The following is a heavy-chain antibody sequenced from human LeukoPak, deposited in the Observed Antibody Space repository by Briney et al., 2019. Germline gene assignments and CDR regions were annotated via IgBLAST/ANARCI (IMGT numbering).Heavy chain of an antibody. CDR2: ISGSGGGR. CDR3: AKGVDASGIYYYFYMDV. J-gene: IGHJ6*03. CDR1: GFTFSSYA. V-gene: IGHV3-23*01. Sequence: PGGSLRLSCAASGFTFSSYAMSWVRQAPGKGLEWVSGISGSGGGRYYADSVKGRFTISRDNSKNMLYLQMNNLRAEDTAVYYCAKGVDASGIYYYFYMDVWGKGTTVTVSS. D-gene: IGHD3-16*01.